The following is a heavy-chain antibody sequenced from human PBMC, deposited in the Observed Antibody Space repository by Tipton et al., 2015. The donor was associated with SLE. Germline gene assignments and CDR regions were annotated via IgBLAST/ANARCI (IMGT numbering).Heavy chain of an antibody. Sequence: TLSLTCTVSGYSISSGYYWGWIRQPPGKGLEWIGSIYHSGSTYYNPSLKSRVTISVDTSKNQFSLKLSSVTAADTAVYYCARGPDTIQGTFQHWGQGTLVTVSS. CDR3: ARGPDTIQGTFQH. CDR2: IYHSGST. CDR1: GYSISSGYY. V-gene: IGHV4-38-2*02. J-gene: IGHJ1*01. D-gene: IGHD3-3*01.